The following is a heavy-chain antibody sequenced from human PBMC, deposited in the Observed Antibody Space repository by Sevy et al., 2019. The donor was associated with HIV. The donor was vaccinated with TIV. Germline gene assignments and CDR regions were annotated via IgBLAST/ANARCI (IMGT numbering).Heavy chain of an antibody. J-gene: IGHJ4*02. CDR2: TRHDGSTK. V-gene: IGHV3-30*02. CDR3: AKDLTERYSTSSGDFDY. D-gene: IGHD6-6*01. Sequence: GGSLRLSCAASGFTFNVYGMHWVRQAPGKGLQWVAFTRHDGSTKYYADSVKGRFTISRDNSKNTLYLQMNSLRVEDTAMYYCAKDLTERYSTSSGDFDYWGQGSLVTVSS. CDR1: GFTFNVYG.